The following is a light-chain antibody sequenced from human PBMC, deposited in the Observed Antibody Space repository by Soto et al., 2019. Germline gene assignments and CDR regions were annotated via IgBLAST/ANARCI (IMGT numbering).Light chain of an antibody. V-gene: IGLV2-14*03. CDR3: ISYTSSDTLI. CDR2: DVS. J-gene: IGLJ2*01. Sequence: QSALTQPASVSGSPGQSITISCTGTSSDIGGYNYVSWFQQHPGKAPKLMIYDVSSRPSGVSNRFSGSKSGNTASLTISGLQAEDEADYYCISYTSSDTLIFGGGTKVTVL. CDR1: SSDIGGYNY.